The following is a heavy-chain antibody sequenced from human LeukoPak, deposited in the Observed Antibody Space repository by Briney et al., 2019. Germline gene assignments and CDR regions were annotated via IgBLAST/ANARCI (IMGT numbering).Heavy chain of an antibody. D-gene: IGHD6-19*01. Sequence: GGSLSLSCAASSGFTFSDYYMSWIRQAPGKGLEWVSHISSSSSYTMYADSVKGRFTISRDNAKNSLYLQMNSLRVEDTAVYYCARDIAVAAHFDYWGQGTLVTVSS. J-gene: IGHJ4*02. CDR2: ISSSSSYT. CDR1: GFTFSDYY. CDR3: ARDIAVAAHFDY. V-gene: IGHV3-11*05.